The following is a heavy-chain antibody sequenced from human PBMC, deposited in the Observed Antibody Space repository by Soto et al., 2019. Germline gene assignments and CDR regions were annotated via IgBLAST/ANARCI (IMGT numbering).Heavy chain of an antibody. CDR1: GYTFINYN. CDR2: MNPNSGNT. CDR3: ARGSVEADY. J-gene: IGHJ4*02. V-gene: IGHV1-8*01. Sequence: ASVKVSCKASGYTFINYNINWVRQASGQGLEWMGWMNPNSGNTGYAQKFQGRVTMPRDTSITTAYMELSSLRSEDTAVYYCARGSVEADYWGQGTLVTVSS.